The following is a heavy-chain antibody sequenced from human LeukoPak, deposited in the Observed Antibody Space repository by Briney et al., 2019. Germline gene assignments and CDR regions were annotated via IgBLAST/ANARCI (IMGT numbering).Heavy chain of an antibody. Sequence: SETLSLTCTVSGGSISSYYWSWIRQPPGKGLEWIGYIYYSGSTNYNPSLKSRVTISVDTSKNKFSLKLSSVTAADTAVYYCARAGPGGYFDYWGQGTLVTVSS. D-gene: IGHD2-8*02. V-gene: IGHV4-59*01. CDR3: ARAGPGGYFDY. J-gene: IGHJ4*02. CDR1: GGSISSYY. CDR2: IYYSGST.